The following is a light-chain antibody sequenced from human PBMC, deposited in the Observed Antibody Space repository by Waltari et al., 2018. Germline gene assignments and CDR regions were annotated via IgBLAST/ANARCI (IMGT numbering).Light chain of an antibody. Sequence: EIVMTQSPATLSVSPGERATLSCRASQSFSSNLAWYQQKLGQAPRLIIYGGSTRDTGMPPMFSGRGSVKELTLTISSLQSEEFSLYYCKKYNDWSQRYPFGQGTKLEIK. CDR2: GGS. CDR3: KKYNDWSQRYP. CDR1: QSFSSN. J-gene: IGKJ2*01. V-gene: IGKV3-15*01.